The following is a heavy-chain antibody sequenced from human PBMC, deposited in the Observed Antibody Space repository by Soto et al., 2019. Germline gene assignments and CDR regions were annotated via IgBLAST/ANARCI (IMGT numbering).Heavy chain of an antibody. CDR2: TFYNENS. CDR1: GGSVRSYIYY. V-gene: IGHV4-39*01. CDR3: ARLISNWYFDI. J-gene: IGHJ2*01. Sequence: QLQLQESGPGLVRPSETLSLTCSVSGGSVRSYIYYWGWIHQPPGKGLEWIGNTFYNENSNYNSSLKSRVALFVDTAKNQFSLRLSSVTAADTGVYYCARLISNWYFDIWGRGTLVTVSS.